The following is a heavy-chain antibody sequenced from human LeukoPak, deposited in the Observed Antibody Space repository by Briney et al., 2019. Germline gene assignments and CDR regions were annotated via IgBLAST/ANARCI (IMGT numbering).Heavy chain of an antibody. CDR3: AKDRCSNGVGCYYYYMDV. Sequence: GASVKVSCKASGYTFTTYTIHWVRQAPGQRLEWMGWINAGNGNTKYSQEFQDRVTITRDTSASTAYMELSSLRSEDTAVYYCAKDRCSNGVGCYYYYMDVWGKGTTVTISS. CDR1: GYTFTTYT. CDR2: INAGNGNT. J-gene: IGHJ6*03. V-gene: IGHV1-3*03. D-gene: IGHD2-8*01.